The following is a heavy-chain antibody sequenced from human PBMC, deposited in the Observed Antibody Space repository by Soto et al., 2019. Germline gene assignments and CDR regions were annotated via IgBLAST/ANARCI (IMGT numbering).Heavy chain of an antibody. Sequence: QVQLVESGGGVVQPGRSLRLSCAASGFTFSSYGMHWVRQAPGKGLEWVAVIWYDGSNKYYADSVKGRFTISRDNSKNTLYLQMNSLRAEDTAVYYCARDRGSSGYYYFYYWGQGTLVTVSS. CDR1: GFTFSSYG. CDR2: IWYDGSNK. D-gene: IGHD3-22*01. J-gene: IGHJ4*02. V-gene: IGHV3-33*01. CDR3: ARDRGSSGYYYFYY.